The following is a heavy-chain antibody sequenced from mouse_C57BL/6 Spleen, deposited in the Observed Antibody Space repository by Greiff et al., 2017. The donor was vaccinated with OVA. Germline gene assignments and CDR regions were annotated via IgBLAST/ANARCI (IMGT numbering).Heavy chain of an antibody. CDR3: ASSNYAYYFDY. CDR2: IYPRSGNT. D-gene: IGHD2-5*01. Sequence: QVQLQQSGAELARPGASVKLSCKASGYTFTSYGISWVKQRTGQGLEWIGEIYPRSGNTYYNEKFKGKATLTADKSSSTAYMELRSLTSEDSAVYFCASSNYAYYFDYWGQGTTLTVSS. J-gene: IGHJ2*01. V-gene: IGHV1-81*01. CDR1: GYTFTSYG.